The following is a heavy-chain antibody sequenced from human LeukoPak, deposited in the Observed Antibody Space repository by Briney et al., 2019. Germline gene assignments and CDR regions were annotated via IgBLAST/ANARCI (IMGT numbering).Heavy chain of an antibody. V-gene: IGHV3-33*01. CDR1: GFSFSSYG. Sequence: GGSLRLSCTTSGFSFSSYGMHWVRQAPGKGLEWVAVIWSDGSNKYYADSVKGRFTISRDNSKSTLYLQMSTLRAEDTAVYYCARGEYYYDTSAHQPHDFWGQGTLVTVSS. J-gene: IGHJ4*02. CDR3: ARGEYYYDTSAHQPHDF. D-gene: IGHD3-22*01. CDR2: IWSDGSNK.